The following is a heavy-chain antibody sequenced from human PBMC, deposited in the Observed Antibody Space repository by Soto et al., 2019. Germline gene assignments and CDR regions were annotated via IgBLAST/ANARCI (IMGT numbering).Heavy chain of an antibody. J-gene: IGHJ6*02. CDR1: GGSISSSNW. CDR2: IYHSGST. Sequence: SETLSLTCAVSGGSISSSNWCSWVRQPPGKGLEWIGEIYHSGSTNYNPSLKSRVTISVDKSKNQFSLKLSSVTAADTAVYYCARDDDFWSGYYSGNGRYYYGMDVWGQGTTVTVSS. CDR3: ARDDDFWSGYYSGNGRYYYGMDV. D-gene: IGHD3-3*01. V-gene: IGHV4-4*02.